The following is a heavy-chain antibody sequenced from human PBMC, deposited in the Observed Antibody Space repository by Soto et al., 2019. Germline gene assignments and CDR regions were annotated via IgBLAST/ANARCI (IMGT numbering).Heavy chain of an antibody. D-gene: IGHD6-19*01. V-gene: IGHV1-18*01. CDR2: ISAYNGNT. CDR3: ASYRGQWLPRDGMDV. CDR1: GYTFTSYA. Sequence: ASVKVSCKASGYTFTSYAMHWVRQAPGQRLEWMGWISAYNGNTNYAQKLQGRVTMTTDTSTSTAYMELRGLRSDDTAVYYCASYRGQWLPRDGMDVWGQGTTVTVSS. J-gene: IGHJ6*02.